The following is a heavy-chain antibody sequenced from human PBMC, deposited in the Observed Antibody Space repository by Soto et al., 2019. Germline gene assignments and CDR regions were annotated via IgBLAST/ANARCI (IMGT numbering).Heavy chain of an antibody. Sequence: QVQLVQSGAEVKKPGSSVKVSCKASGGTFSSYAISWVRQAPGQGLEWMGGIIPIFGTANYAQKFQGRVTITADKSTSTAYLELSSLKSWDRAVYYCARGQLQLWFWPSFDPWGQGTMVTVSS. CDR3: ARGQLQLWFWPSFDP. V-gene: IGHV1-69*06. D-gene: IGHD5-18*01. CDR1: GGTFSSYA. J-gene: IGHJ5*01. CDR2: IIPIFGTA.